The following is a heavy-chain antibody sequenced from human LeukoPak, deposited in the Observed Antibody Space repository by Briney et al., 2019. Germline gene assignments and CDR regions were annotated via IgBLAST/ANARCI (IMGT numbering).Heavy chain of an antibody. V-gene: IGHV4-59*01. Sequence: SETLSPTCTVSGGSISSYYWSWIRQPPGKGLEWIGYIYYSGSTNYNPSLKSRVTISVDTSKNQFSLKLSSVTAADTAVYYCARGGPAYWFDPWGQGTLVTVSS. D-gene: IGHD2-2*01. CDR2: IYYSGST. CDR3: ARGGPAYWFDP. CDR1: GGSISSYY. J-gene: IGHJ5*02.